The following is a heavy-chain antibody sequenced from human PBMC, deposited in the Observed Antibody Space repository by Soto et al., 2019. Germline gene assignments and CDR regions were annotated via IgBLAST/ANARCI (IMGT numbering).Heavy chain of an antibody. Sequence: QVQLMESGGGVVQPGRSLRLSCAASGFTFSSYAMHWVRQAPGKGLEWVAVISYDGSNKYYADSVKGRFTISRDNSKNTLYLQMNSLRAEDTAVYYCARADDLEWLFLDYWGQGTLVTVSS. CDR1: GFTFSSYA. CDR2: ISYDGSNK. V-gene: IGHV3-30-3*01. J-gene: IGHJ4*02. D-gene: IGHD3-3*01. CDR3: ARADDLEWLFLDY.